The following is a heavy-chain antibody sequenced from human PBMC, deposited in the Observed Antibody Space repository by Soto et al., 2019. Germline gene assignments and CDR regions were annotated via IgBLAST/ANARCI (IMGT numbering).Heavy chain of an antibody. V-gene: IGHV1-3*01. CDR1: GYTFTSYA. D-gene: IGHD4-4*01. CDR3: AREGGTVTNLFGMDV. J-gene: IGHJ6*02. Sequence: QVPLVQSGAEVKKPGASVKVSCKASGYTFTSYAMHWVRQAPGQRLEWMGWINAGNGNTKYSQKFQDRVTISRDSSASTAYMELSSLRSEDTAVYYCAREGGTVTNLFGMDVWGQGTTVTVSS. CDR2: INAGNGNT.